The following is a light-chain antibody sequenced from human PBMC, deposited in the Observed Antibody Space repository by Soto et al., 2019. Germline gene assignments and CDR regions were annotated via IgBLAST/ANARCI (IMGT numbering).Light chain of an antibody. J-gene: IGKJ1*01. CDR3: QQYAASPRT. Sequence: EIVLTQSPGTLSLSPRERATLSCRASQSVSNAYLAWYQHKVGQSPRLLIYGASNRAPGIPDRFSGSGSGTDFTLTISRMEPEDVALYYCQQYAASPRTFGQGTQVEVK. V-gene: IGKV3-20*01. CDR2: GAS. CDR1: QSVSNAY.